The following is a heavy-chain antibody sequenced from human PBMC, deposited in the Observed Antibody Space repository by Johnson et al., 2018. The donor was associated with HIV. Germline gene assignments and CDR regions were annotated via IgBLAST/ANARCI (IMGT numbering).Heavy chain of an antibody. CDR1: GFTFSSYA. CDR3: ARAAKIVVVIAAIDI. J-gene: IGHJ3*02. Sequence: VQLVESGGGVVQPGRSLRLSCAASGFTFSSYAMHWVRQAPGKGLEWVAAISWNTASIGYADSVKGRFTISRDNAKRSLFLQMNSLRTEDTALYYCARAAKIVVVIAAIDIWGQGTKVTVSS. V-gene: IGHV3-9*01. CDR2: ISWNTASI. D-gene: IGHD3-22*01.